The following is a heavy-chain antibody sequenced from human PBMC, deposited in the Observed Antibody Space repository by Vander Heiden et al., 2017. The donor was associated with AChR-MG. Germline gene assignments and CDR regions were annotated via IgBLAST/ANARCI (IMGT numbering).Heavy chain of an antibody. D-gene: IGHD2-2*01. CDR2: ISGRGVTT. CDR3: ARDTMEDD. CDR1: GFTFSSYA. J-gene: IGHJ4*01. V-gene: IGHV3-23*01. Sequence: DVQLLESGGGLVQPGGSLRLSCAASGFTFSSYAMSWVRQGPGKGLEWVSTISGRGVTTDYADSVKGRFTISRDNSKNTLYMKMKSLRDEDTAVYYRARDTMEDDWGHVTLVTVSS.